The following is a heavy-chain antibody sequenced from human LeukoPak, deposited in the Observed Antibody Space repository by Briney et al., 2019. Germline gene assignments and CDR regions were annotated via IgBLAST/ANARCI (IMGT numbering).Heavy chain of an antibody. D-gene: IGHD2-2*01. CDR1: GFIFSGYG. CDR3: AHWPDIVVVPAAIDY. CDR2: IRYDGSNK. V-gene: IGHV3-30*02. J-gene: IGHJ4*02. Sequence: GGSLRLSCAASGFIFSGYGMHWVRQAPGKGLEWVAFIRYDGSNKYYADSVKGRFTISRDNSKNTLYLQMNSLRAEDTAVYCCAHWPDIVVVPAAIDYWGQGTLVTVSS.